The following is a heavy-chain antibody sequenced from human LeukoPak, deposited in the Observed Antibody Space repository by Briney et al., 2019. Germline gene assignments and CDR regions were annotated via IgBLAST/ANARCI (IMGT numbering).Heavy chain of an antibody. D-gene: IGHD3-10*01. CDR1: GFTVSKNY. V-gene: IGHV3-66*01. CDR2: ITSAGAT. J-gene: IGHJ6*02. CDR3: ASRESPGYYYGMDV. Sequence: GGSLRLSCAASGFTVSKNYMTRVRQAPGKGLDCVSVITSAGATYYADSVKGRFIISRDNSQNTLYLQMNSLRAEDTAVYYCASRESPGYYYGMDVWGQGTTVTVSS.